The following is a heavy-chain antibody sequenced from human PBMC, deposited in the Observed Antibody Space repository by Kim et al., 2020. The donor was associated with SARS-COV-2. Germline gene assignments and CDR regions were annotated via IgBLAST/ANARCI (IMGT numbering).Heavy chain of an antibody. D-gene: IGHD5-18*01. Sequence: GGSLRLSCAASGFTFSSHTMSWVRQAPGMGLEWVSSISSSSSYIYYADSVKGRFTISRDNAKSSLYLQMHSLRAEDTAVYYCARDPRSIQLWTYYYYFDYWGQGTLVTVSS. CDR1: GFTFSSHT. CDR2: ISSSSSYI. V-gene: IGHV3-21*01. CDR3: ARDPRSIQLWTYYYYFDY. J-gene: IGHJ4*02.